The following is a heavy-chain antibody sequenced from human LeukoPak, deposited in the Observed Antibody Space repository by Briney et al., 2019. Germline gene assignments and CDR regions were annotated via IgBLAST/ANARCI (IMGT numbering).Heavy chain of an antibody. D-gene: IGHD2-2*01. CDR1: GGSISSYY. J-gene: IGHJ6*02. V-gene: IGHV4-4*07. CDR3: AREWIVVVPAALKSYYYYYGMDV. CDR2: IYTSGST. Sequence: SETLSLTCTVSGGSISSYYWSWIRQPAGRGLEWIGRIYTSGSTNYNPSLKSRVTMSVDTSKNQFSLKLSSVTAADTAVYYCAREWIVVVPAALKSYYYYYGMDVWGQGTTVTVSS.